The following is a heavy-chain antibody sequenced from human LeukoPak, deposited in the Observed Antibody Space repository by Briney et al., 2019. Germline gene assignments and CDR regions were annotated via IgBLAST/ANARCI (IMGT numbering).Heavy chain of an antibody. J-gene: IGHJ3*02. CDR1: GYTFTSYA. D-gene: IGHD1-14*01. CDR3: ARARNAVAPSFDI. Sequence: ASVKVSCKASGYTFTSYAMHWVRQAPGQRLEWMGWINAGNGNTKYSQKFQGRVTITRDTSASTAYMELSSLRSEDTAVYYCARARNAVAPSFDIWGQGTMVTVSS. CDR2: INAGNGNT. V-gene: IGHV1-3*01.